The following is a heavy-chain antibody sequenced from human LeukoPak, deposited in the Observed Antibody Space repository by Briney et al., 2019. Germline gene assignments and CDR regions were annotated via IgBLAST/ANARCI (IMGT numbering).Heavy chain of an antibody. J-gene: IGHJ4*02. CDR2: IYSGGST. CDR3: ASSGSYFFGSDY. V-gene: IGHV3-53*01. CDR1: GFTVSSNY. Sequence: GGSLRLSCAASGFTVSSNYMSWVRQAPGKGLEWVSVIYSGGSTYYADPVKSRFTISRDNSKNTLYLQMNSLRAEDTAVYYCASSGSYFFGSDYWGQGTLVTVSS. D-gene: IGHD1-26*01.